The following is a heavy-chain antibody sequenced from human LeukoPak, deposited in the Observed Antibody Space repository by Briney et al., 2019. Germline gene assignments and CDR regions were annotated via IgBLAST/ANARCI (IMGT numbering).Heavy chain of an antibody. Sequence: GGSLRLSCAASGFTFSSYAMSWVRQAPGKGLEWVSAISGSGGSTYYADSVKGRFTISRDNSKNTLYLQMNSLRAEDTAVYYCAKAGTYYYDSSGYYSGYYFDYWGQGHVVSVSS. CDR2: ISGSGGST. D-gene: IGHD3-22*01. CDR3: AKAGTYYYDSSGYYSGYYFDY. J-gene: IGHJ4*02. CDR1: GFTFSSYA. V-gene: IGHV3-23*01.